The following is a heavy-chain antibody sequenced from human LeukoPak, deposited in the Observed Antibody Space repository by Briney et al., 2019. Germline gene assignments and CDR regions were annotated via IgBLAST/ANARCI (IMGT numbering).Heavy chain of an antibody. V-gene: IGHV4-39*07. Sequence: KTSETLSLTCTVSGGSISSSSYYWGWIRQPPGKGLEWIGSIYYSGSTYYNPSLKSRVTISVDTSKNQFSLRLGSVTAADTAVYYCARGRDSRGYQFKGFDYWGQGTLVTVSS. D-gene: IGHD3-22*01. J-gene: IGHJ4*02. CDR1: GGSISSSSYY. CDR2: IYYSGST. CDR3: ARGRDSRGYQFKGFDY.